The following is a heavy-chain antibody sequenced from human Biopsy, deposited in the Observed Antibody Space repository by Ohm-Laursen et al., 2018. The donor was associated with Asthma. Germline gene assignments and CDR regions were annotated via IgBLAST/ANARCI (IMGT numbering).Heavy chain of an antibody. V-gene: IGHV3-53*01. J-gene: IGHJ4*02. CDR3: ARVDSSNWSHYYFDY. CDR1: GFAVSRDH. Sequence: SLRLSCTASGFAVSRDHMFWVRQAPGKGLEWVSVIYSGGTSHTADSVRGRFTISRDYSKNTLYLQMHSLRAEDTAVYYCARVDSSNWSHYYFDYWGQGTLVTVSS. D-gene: IGHD3-22*01. CDR2: IYSGGTS.